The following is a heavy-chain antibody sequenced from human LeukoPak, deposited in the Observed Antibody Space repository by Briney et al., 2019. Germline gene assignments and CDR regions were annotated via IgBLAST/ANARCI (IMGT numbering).Heavy chain of an antibody. CDR2: INPNSGGT. V-gene: IGHV1-2*02. Sequence: GASVKVSCKASGYTFTGYYMHWVRQAPGHGLEWMGWINPNSGGTNYAQKFQGRVTMTRDTSISTAYTELSRLRSDDTAVYYCARGRVDTAMVTRGEYNWFDPWGQGTLVTVSS. CDR1: GYTFTGYY. D-gene: IGHD5-18*01. J-gene: IGHJ5*02. CDR3: ARGRVDTAMVTRGEYNWFDP.